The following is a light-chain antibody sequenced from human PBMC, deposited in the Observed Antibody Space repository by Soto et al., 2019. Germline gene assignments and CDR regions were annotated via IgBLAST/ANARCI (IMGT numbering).Light chain of an antibody. Sequence: QPVLTQPPSASGTPGQRVTISCSGSSSSIGSNSVNWYQQLPGTAPKLLIYTNNQRPSGVPDRFSGSKSGTSASLAISGLLSEDEADYYCATWDGSLNGVVFGGGTKLTVL. J-gene: IGLJ2*01. CDR1: SSSIGSNS. CDR3: ATWDGSLNGVV. CDR2: TNN. V-gene: IGLV1-44*01.